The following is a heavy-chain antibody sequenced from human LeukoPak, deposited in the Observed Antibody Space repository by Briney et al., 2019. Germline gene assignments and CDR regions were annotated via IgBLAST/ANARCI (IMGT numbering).Heavy chain of an antibody. CDR3: ARSTTKGAFDI. J-gene: IGHJ3*02. D-gene: IGHD1-26*01. V-gene: IGHV1-69*06. CDR1: GYTFTSYY. CDR2: IIPIFGTA. Sequence: SVKVSCKASGYTFTSYYMHWVRQAPGQGLEWMGGIIPIFGTANYAQKFQGRVTITADKSTSTAYMELSSLRSEDTAVYYCARSTTKGAFDIWGQGTMVTVSS.